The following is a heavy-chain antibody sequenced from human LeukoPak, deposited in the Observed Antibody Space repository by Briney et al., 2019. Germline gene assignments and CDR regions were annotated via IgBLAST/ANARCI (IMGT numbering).Heavy chain of an antibody. CDR3: ARHSNYYDSSGYYYDY. CDR2: IIPIFGIA. CDR1: GGTFSSYA. J-gene: IGHJ4*02. Sequence: SVKVSCKASGGTFSSYAISWVRQAPGQGPEWMGRIIPIFGIANYAQKFQGRVTITADKSTSTAYMELSSLRSEDTAVYYCARHSNYYDSSGYYYDYWGQGTLVTVSS. V-gene: IGHV1-69*04. D-gene: IGHD3-22*01.